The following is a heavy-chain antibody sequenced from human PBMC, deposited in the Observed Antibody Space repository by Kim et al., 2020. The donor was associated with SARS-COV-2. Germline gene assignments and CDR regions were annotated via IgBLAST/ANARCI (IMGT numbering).Heavy chain of an antibody. CDR3: ARDLGPTHYYDSSGRYLTWNYNWFDP. CDR1: GYIFTSSH. Sequence: ASVKVSCKTSGYIFTSSHMHWVRQAPGQGLEWVGIINPSDGSTMFAQKFQGRVTVTSDTSTSTVYLEVSSLRSEDTAVYYCARDLGPTHYYDSSGRYLTWNYNWFDPWGQGTLVTVSS. J-gene: IGHJ5*02. V-gene: IGHV1-46*01. CDR2: INPSDGST. D-gene: IGHD3-22*01.